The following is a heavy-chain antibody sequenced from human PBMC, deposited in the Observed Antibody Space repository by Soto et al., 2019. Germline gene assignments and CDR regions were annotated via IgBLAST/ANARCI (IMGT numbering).Heavy chain of an antibody. CDR2: INHSGST. J-gene: IGHJ4*02. CDR3: AARGIDCSSTSCSTIDY. CDR1: GGSFSGYY. V-gene: IGHV4-34*01. D-gene: IGHD2-2*02. Sequence: SETLSLTCAVYGGSFSGYYWSWIRQPPGKGLEWIGEINHSGSTNYNPSLRSRVTISVDTSKNQFSLKLSSVTAADTAAYYCAARGIDCSSTSCSTIDYWGQGTLVTVSS.